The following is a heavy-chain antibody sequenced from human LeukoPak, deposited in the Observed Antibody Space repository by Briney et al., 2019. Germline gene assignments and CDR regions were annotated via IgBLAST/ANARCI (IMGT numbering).Heavy chain of an antibody. CDR1: GFTFSSYS. D-gene: IGHD6-19*01. J-gene: IGHJ6*03. V-gene: IGHV3-48*04. CDR3: ARAVGSSSGWIYYYYYMDV. Sequence: GGSLRLSCAASGFTFSSYSMNWVRQAPGKGLEWVSYISSSSSTIYYADSVKGRFTISRDNAKNSLYLQMNSLRAEDTAVYYCARAVGSSSGWIYYYYYMDVWGKGTTVTVSS. CDR2: ISSSSSTI.